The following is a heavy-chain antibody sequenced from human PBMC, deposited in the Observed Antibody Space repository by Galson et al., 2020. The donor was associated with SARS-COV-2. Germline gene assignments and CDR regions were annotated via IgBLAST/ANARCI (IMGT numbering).Heavy chain of an antibody. V-gene: IGHV4-39*01. Sequence: SETLSLTCIVSGGSVTSRSYFWAWIRQPPGKGLEWIGSSHHNGKISYTPSLKSRVTISVDTSKNQFSLRLNSVTAADTAVYYCARQSIAIELWLEGGDWFDPWGQGTLVTVSS. CDR3: ARQSIAIELWLEGGDWFDP. J-gene: IGHJ5*02. CDR1: GGSVTSRSYF. D-gene: IGHD3-9*01. CDR2: SHHNGKI.